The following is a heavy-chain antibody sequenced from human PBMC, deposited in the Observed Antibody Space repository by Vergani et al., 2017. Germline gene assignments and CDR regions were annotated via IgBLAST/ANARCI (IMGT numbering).Heavy chain of an antibody. D-gene: IGHD2-15*01. CDR3: ARSEVGGAYYMDV. CDR2: ITGNGDGT. Sequence: EVQLLESGGGLVQPGGSLRLSCAASGFTFSSYAMTWVRQAPGEGLEWVSGITGNGDGTYYADSVTGRFTISRDNSKNTLYLQMNSLRAEDTAVYYCARSEVGGAYYMDVWGKGTTVTVSS. J-gene: IGHJ6*03. V-gene: IGHV3-23*01. CDR1: GFTFSSYA.